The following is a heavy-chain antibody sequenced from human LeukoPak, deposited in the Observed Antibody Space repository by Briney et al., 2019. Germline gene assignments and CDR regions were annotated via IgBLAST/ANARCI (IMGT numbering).Heavy chain of an antibody. CDR2: INPKSGAT. D-gene: IGHD2-15*01. Sequence: ASVKVSCKASGYTFTGYYMHWVRQAPGQGFEWMGWINPKSGATDYSQKFQGRVTLTRDTSIAAAYMELSNLRSDDTAVYHCVRAGPAAPLDYWGQGTLVTVSP. CDR3: VRAGPAAPLDY. CDR1: GYTFTGYY. V-gene: IGHV1-2*02. J-gene: IGHJ4*02.